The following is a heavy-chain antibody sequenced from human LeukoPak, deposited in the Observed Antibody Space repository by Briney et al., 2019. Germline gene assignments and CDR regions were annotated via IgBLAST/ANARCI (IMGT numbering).Heavy chain of an antibody. CDR2: IYHSGST. J-gene: IGHJ6*03. Sequence: PSETLSLTCTVSGGSISSYYWSWIRQPPGKGLEWIGYIYHSGSTNYNPSLKSRVTISVDTSKNQFSLKLSSVTAADTAVYYCARYIAVAASRDYMDVWGKGTTVTVSS. V-gene: IGHV4-59*01. CDR1: GGSISSYY. D-gene: IGHD6-19*01. CDR3: ARYIAVAASRDYMDV.